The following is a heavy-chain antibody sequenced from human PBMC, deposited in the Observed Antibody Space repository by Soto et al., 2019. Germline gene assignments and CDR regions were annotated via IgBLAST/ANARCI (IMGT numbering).Heavy chain of an antibody. V-gene: IGHV3-23*01. J-gene: IGHJ4*02. D-gene: IGHD6-19*01. Sequence: GGSLRLSCAASGFTFISYAMSWVRQAPGKGLEWVSAISGSGASTYYADSVKGRFTISRDNSKNTLYLQMNSLRAEDTAVYYCARGAVKAVSGYWGQGTLVTVSS. CDR2: ISGSGAST. CDR1: GFTFISYA. CDR3: ARGAVKAVSGY.